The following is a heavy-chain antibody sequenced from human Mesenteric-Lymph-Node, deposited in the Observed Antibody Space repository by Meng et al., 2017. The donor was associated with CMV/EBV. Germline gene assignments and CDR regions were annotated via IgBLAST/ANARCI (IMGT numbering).Heavy chain of an antibody. CDR1: GFTFSTYA. CDR3: AKESRHSSGWFFDY. V-gene: IGHV3-23*01. CDR2: ISGSGGVT. J-gene: IGHJ4*02. D-gene: IGHD6-19*01. Sequence: ETLSLTCAASGFTFSTYAMSWVRQAPGKGLEWVSTISGSGGVTFYADSVKGRFTMSRDNSKNTLYLQMNSLRVEDTAVYYCAKESRHSSGWFFDYWGQGTLVTVSS.